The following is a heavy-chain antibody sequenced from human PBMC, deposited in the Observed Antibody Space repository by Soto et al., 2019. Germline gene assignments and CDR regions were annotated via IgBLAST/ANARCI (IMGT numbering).Heavy chain of an antibody. CDR3: ARHRPLRIAVALDP. CDR2: INPSGGST. CDR1: GYTFTSYG. Sequence: GASVKVSCKASGYTFTSYGISWVRQAPGQGLEWMGIINPSGGSTSYAQKFQGRVTMTRDTSTSTVYMELSSLRSEDTAVYYCARHRPLRIAVALDPWGQGTMVTVSS. D-gene: IGHD6-19*01. J-gene: IGHJ3*01. V-gene: IGHV1-46*03.